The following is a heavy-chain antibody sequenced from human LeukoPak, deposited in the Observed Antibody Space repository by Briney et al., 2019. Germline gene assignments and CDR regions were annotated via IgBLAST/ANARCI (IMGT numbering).Heavy chain of an antibody. D-gene: IGHD3-9*01. Sequence: GGSLRLSCAASGFTFSSYGMHWVRQAPGEGLEWVAVISYDGSNKYYADSVKGRFTISRDNSKNTLYLQMNSLRAEDTAVYYCAKNVLRYFDWSPGDWGQGTLVTVSS. CDR2: ISYDGSNK. CDR3: AKNVLRYFDWSPGD. V-gene: IGHV3-30*18. J-gene: IGHJ4*02. CDR1: GFTFSSYG.